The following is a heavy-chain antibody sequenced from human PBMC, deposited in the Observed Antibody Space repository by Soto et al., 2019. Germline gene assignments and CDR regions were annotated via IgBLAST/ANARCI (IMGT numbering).Heavy chain of an antibody. CDR1: GFSFNNAW. V-gene: IGHV3-15*07. Sequence: GSLRLSCAASGFSFNNAWMTWVRQAPEKGLEWVGLIESISDGGRSYYAPPVQGRFTILRDDSRNILYLQMNSLKTEDTAVYYCTTEAYGRHHDAWGQGTLVTVSS. CDR3: TTEAYGRHHDA. CDR2: IESISDGGRS. D-gene: IGHD3-10*01. J-gene: IGHJ5*02.